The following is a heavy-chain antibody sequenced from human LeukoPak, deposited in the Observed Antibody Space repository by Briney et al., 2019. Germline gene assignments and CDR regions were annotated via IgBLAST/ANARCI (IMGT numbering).Heavy chain of an antibody. J-gene: IGHJ4*02. Sequence: GGSLRLSCAASGFTFSSYAMSWVHQAPGKGLEWVSAISGSGGSTYYADSVKGRFTISRDNSKNTLYLQMNSLRAEDTAVYYCAKVGVDIVVVVAAPLGYWGQGTLVTVSS. D-gene: IGHD2-15*01. CDR3: AKVGVDIVVVVAAPLGY. CDR2: ISGSGGST. V-gene: IGHV3-23*01. CDR1: GFTFSSYA.